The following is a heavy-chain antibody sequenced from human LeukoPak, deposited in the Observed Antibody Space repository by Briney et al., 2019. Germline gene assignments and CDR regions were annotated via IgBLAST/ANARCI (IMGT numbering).Heavy chain of an antibody. D-gene: IGHD3-16*01. J-gene: IGHJ4*02. CDR2: TRSDGSNK. CDR1: GFSFSNYD. V-gene: IGHV3-30*02. Sequence: GGSLRLSCAASGFSFSNYDMHWVRQAPGKGLEWVAFTRSDGSNKNYTDSVKGRFTISRDNSRNMVYLQMNSLRAEDTAVYYCVGDFDYWGQGTLVTVSS. CDR3: VGDFDY.